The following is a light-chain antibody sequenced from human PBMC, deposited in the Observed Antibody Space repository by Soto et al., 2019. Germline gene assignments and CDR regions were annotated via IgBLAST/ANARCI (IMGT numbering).Light chain of an antibody. CDR3: AAWDDSLSGPWV. CDR1: SSNIGSNY. J-gene: IGLJ3*02. V-gene: IGLV1-47*02. CDR2: SDN. Sequence: QLVLTQPPSASGTPGQRVTISCSGSSSNIGSNYVYWYQQLPGTAPKLLIYSDNQRPSGVPDRFSGSKSGTSASLAISGLRSVDEADYYCAAWDDSLSGPWVFGGGTKLTVL.